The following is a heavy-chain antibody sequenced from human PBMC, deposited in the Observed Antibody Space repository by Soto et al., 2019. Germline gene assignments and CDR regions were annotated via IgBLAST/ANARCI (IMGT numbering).Heavy chain of an antibody. D-gene: IGHD3-22*01. CDR1: GYTFTGYY. CDR3: ARDRNYYDSSGYYSFDY. V-gene: IGHV1-2*02. Sequence: ASVKVSCKASGYTFTGYYMHWVRQAPGQGLEWMGWINPNSGGTNYAQKFQGRVTMTRDTSISTAYMELSRLRSDDTAVYYCARDRNYYDSSGYYSFDYWGQGTLVTVSS. CDR2: INPNSGGT. J-gene: IGHJ4*02.